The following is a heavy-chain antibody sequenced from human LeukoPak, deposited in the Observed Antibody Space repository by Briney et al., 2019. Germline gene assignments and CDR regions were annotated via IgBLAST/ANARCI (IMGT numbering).Heavy chain of an antibody. CDR3: ARGTDPGYCSSTSCRYFDY. Sequence: ASVKVSCKASGGTFSSYAISWVRQAPGQGLEWMGRIIPILGIANYAQKFQGRVTITADKSTSTAYMELSSLRSEDTAVYYCARGTDPGYCSSTSCRYFDYWGQGALVTVSS. D-gene: IGHD2-2*01. J-gene: IGHJ4*02. CDR2: IIPILGIA. CDR1: GGTFSSYA. V-gene: IGHV1-69*04.